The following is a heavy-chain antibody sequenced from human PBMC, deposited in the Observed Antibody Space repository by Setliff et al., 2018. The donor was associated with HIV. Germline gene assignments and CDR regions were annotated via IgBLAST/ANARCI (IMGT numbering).Heavy chain of an antibody. CDR2: MNPNSGNT. CDR1: GYTFTSYD. CDR3: ARARRDSYDRGRRNHYYIDV. V-gene: IGHV1-8*02. Sequence: GASVKVSCKASGYTFTSYDINWVRQATGQGLEWMGWMNPNSGNTGYAQKFQGRVTMTRNTSISTAYMELNNLKFEDTAVYHCARARRDSYDRGRRNHYYIDVWGKGTTVTVSS. J-gene: IGHJ6*03. D-gene: IGHD3-22*01.